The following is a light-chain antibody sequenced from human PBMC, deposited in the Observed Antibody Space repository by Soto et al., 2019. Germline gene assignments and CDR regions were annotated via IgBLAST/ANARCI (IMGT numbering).Light chain of an antibody. CDR2: GAS. CDR3: QQYGSSPYT. CDR1: QSVSSSY. Sequence: EIVLTQSPGTLSLSPGERATLSCRASQSVSSSYLAWYQQKPGQAPRLLIYGASSRATGIPARFSGSGCGTDFTLTISRLEPEDFAVYYCQQYGSSPYTFGQGTKLEIK. V-gene: IGKV3-20*01. J-gene: IGKJ2*01.